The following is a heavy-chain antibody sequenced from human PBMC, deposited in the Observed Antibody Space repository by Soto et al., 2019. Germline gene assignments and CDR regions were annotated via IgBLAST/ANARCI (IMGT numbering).Heavy chain of an antibody. CDR1: GFTVSSQD. V-gene: IGHV3-53*01. J-gene: IGHJ4*02. CDR2: FYSGGNT. CDR3: ARGAEAPGTGYFDF. Sequence: GGSLRLSCAASGFTVSSQDMSWVRQAPGKGLEWVSVFYSGGNTDYADSVKGRFTISRDNSKNTLYPQMNSLRVEDTAVYYCARGAEAPGTGYFDFWGQGTLVTVSS. D-gene: IGHD6-13*01.